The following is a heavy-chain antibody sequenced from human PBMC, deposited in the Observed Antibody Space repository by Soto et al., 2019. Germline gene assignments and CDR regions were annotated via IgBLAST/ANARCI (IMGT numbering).Heavy chain of an antibody. D-gene: IGHD3-10*01. Sequence: QVQLVQSGAEVRKPGSSVKVSCRSSGGIFTATAISWVRQAPGQGPEWMGGVIPMFGTANYPQRIQGRVTTNADESTNTAYMQLSSVRSEDTAVYFCAVGFKVDYYILAVWGQETTVTVSS. CDR2: VIPMFGTA. CDR3: AVGFKVDYYILAV. CDR1: GGIFTATA. J-gene: IGHJ6*02. V-gene: IGHV1-69*01.